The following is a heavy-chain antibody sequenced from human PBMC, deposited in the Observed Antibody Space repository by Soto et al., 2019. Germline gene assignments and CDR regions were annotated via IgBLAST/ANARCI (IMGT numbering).Heavy chain of an antibody. J-gene: IGHJ4*02. CDR3: ARGSNQFVH. CDR2: INQDGSEK. CDR1: GFTFSTYW. Sequence: PGGSLRLSCGASGFTFSTYWMSWVRQAPGKGLEWVANINQDGSEKYYVDSVKGRFTISRDDAKNSLYLQMNSLRAEDTAVYYCARGSNQFVHWGQGTEVTVSS. D-gene: IGHD4-4*01. V-gene: IGHV3-7*01.